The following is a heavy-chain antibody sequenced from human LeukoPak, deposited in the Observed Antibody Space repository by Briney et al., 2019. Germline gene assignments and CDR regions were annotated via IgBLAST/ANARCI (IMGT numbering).Heavy chain of an antibody. CDR1: GYSVSSNSAA. D-gene: IGHD3-10*01. CDR2: TYYRSKWYN. Sequence: SQTLSLTCAISGYSVSSNSAAWNWIRQSPSGGLEWLGRTYYRSKWYNDYAVSVKSRITITPDTSKNHFSLQLSSVTLEDTAVYYCARGMVRGVTYYYYYMDVWGKGTTVTISS. V-gene: IGHV6-1*01. CDR3: ARGMVRGVTYYYYYMDV. J-gene: IGHJ6*03.